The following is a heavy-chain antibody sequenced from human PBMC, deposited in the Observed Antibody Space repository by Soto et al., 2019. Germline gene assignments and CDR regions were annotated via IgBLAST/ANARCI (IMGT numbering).Heavy chain of an antibody. V-gene: IGHV3-33*08. CDR1: GFTFSEYD. Sequence: GGSLRLSCADSGFTFSEYDMHWVRQAPGKGLEWVALISYLGTKTDYADSVKGRFTISRDNFKKTVSLQMESLRAEDSAVYFCARTDTGGTYFEFWGRGTLVTVSS. CDR2: ISYLGTKT. CDR3: ARTDTGGTYFEF. D-gene: IGHD3-16*01. J-gene: IGHJ4*02.